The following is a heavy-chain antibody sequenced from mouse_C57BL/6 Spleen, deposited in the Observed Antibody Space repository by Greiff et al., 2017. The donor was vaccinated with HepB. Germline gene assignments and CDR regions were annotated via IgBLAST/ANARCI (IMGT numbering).Heavy chain of an antibody. D-gene: IGHD2-2*01. CDR2: IRNKANGYTT. J-gene: IGHJ4*01. CDR1: GFTFTDYY. Sequence: DVMLVESGGGLVQPGGSLSLSCAASGFTFTDYYMSWVRQPPGKALEWLGFIRNKANGYTTEYSASVKGRFTISRDNSQSILYLQMNALRAEDSATYYCARYPDTMVTTVYYAMDYWGQGTSVTVSS. V-gene: IGHV7-3*01. CDR3: ARYPDTMVTTVYYAMDY.